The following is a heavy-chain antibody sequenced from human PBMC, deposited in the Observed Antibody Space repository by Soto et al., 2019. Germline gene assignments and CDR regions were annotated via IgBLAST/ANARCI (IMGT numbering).Heavy chain of an antibody. J-gene: IGHJ3*02. Sequence: GDALNISCKCSGCIFTKCWIFLVRQMPGKGLEWMGLIYPTDSDTTYSPSFQGQVTISVDKSISTAYLQWSSLKASDTDMYYCARTMHKYIILDDLDIWGKGTMVT. CDR1: GCIFTKCW. CDR2: IYPTDSDT. CDR3: ARTMHKYIILDDLDI. V-gene: IGHV5-51*01. D-gene: IGHD1-20*01.